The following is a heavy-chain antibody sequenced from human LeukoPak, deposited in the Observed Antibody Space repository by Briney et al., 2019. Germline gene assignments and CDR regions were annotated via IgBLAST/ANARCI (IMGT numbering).Heavy chain of an antibody. CDR3: ARGRVRGLSYYYYYMNV. J-gene: IGHJ6*03. D-gene: IGHD3-10*01. Sequence: NPSETLSPTCTVSGGSISSYYWSWIRQPPGKGLEWIGYIYYSGSTNYNPSLKSRVTISVDTSKNQFSLKLSSVTAADTAVYYCARGRVRGLSYYYYYMNVWGKGTTVTVSS. CDR1: GGSISSYY. V-gene: IGHV4-59*01. CDR2: IYYSGST.